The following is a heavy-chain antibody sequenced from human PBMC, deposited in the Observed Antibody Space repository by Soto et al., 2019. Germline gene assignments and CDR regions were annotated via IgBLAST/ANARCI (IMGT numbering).Heavy chain of an antibody. CDR2: ISGSGGST. CDR1: GXXXXXXX. Sequence: EVQLLESGGGLVQPGGSLXXXCXXXGXXXXXXXXSXVRQAPGKGLEWVSAISGSGGSTYYADSVKGRFTISRDNSKNTLYLQMNSLRAEDTAVYYCAKEMAATTLVAFDIWGQGTMVTVSS. CDR3: AKEMAATTLVAFDI. J-gene: IGHJ3*02. V-gene: IGHV3-23*01. D-gene: IGHD1-26*01.